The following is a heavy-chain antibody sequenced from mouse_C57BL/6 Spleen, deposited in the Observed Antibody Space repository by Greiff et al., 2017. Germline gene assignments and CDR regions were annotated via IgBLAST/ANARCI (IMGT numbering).Heavy chain of an antibody. CDR2: ISYSGST. D-gene: IGHD2-3*01. V-gene: IGHV3-1*01. J-gene: IGHJ2*01. CDR1: GYSITSGYD. Sequence: EVQLQQSGPGMVKPSQSLSLTCTVTGYSITSGYDWHWIRHFPGNKLEWMGYISYSGSTNYNPSLKSRISITHDTSKNHFFLKLNSVTTEDTATYYCARRWLGYFDYWGQGTTLTVSS. CDR3: ARRWLGYFDY.